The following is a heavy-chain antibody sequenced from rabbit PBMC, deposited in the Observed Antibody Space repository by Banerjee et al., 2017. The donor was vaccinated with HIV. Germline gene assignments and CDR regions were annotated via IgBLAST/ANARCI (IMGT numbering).Heavy chain of an antibody. J-gene: IGHJ4*01. CDR3: ARDFNL. V-gene: IGHV1S47*01. CDR2: IYNGDGST. Sequence: QEQLVESGGGLVQPEGSLTLTCKASGFDFSSNAMCWVRQAPGKGPEWIACIYNGDGSTYYASWAKGRFTISKTSSTTVTLQMTSLTAADTATYFCARDFNLWGPGTLVTVS. CDR1: GFDFSSNA.